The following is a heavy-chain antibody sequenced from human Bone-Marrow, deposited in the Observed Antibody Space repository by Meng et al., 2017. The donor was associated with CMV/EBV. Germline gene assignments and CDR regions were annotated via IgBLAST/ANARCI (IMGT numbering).Heavy chain of an antibody. CDR3: ARLDYYDSSGFDY. V-gene: IGHV3-21*01. CDR1: GFTFSSYS. J-gene: IGHJ4*02. D-gene: IGHD3-22*01. CDR2: ISSSSSYI. Sequence: GESLKISCAASGFTFSSYSMNWVRQAPGKGLEWVSSISSSSSYIYYADSVKGRFTISRDNAKNSLYLQMNSLRAEDTAVYYCARLDYYDSSGFDYWGQGTLVTVSS.